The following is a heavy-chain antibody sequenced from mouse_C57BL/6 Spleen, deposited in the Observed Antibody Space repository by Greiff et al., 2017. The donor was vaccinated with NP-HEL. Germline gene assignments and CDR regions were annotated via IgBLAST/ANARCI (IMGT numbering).Heavy chain of an antibody. D-gene: IGHD3-3*01. CDR3: ARQGTGYWYFDV. CDR1: GFTFSSYT. V-gene: IGHV5-9*01. Sequence: EVKLVESGGGLVKPGGSLKLSCAASGFTFSSYTMSWVRQTPEKRLEWVATISGGGGNTYYPDSVKGRFTFSRDNAKNTLYLQMSSLRSEDTALYYCARQGTGYWYFDVWGTGTTVTVSS. CDR2: ISGGGGNT. J-gene: IGHJ1*03.